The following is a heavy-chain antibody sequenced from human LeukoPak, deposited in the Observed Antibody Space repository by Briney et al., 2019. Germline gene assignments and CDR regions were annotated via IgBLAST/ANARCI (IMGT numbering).Heavy chain of an antibody. J-gene: IGHJ4*02. V-gene: IGHV4-59*01. CDR3: ARGSIYGDAPC. D-gene: IGHD4-17*01. Sequence: SETLSLTCTVSGGSISSYYWSWIRQPPGKGLEWIGYIYYSGSTNYNPSLKSRVTISVDTSKNQFSLKLSSATAADTAVYYCARGSIYGDAPCWGQGTLVTVSS. CDR1: GGSISSYY. CDR2: IYYSGST.